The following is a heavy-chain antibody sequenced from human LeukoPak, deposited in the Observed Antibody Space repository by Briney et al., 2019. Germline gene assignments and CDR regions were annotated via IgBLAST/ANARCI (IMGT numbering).Heavy chain of an antibody. V-gene: IGHV1-69-2*01. J-gene: IGHJ5*02. Sequence: ATVKISCKVSGYIFTDYYMHWVQQAPGKGLEGMGIVAPEDGETIYAEKFQGRVTITADTSTDTAYMELSSLRSEDTAVYYCATGDGITGPNNWFDPWGQGTLVTVSS. CDR3: ATGDGITGPNNWFDP. D-gene: IGHD1-20*01. CDR2: VAPEDGET. CDR1: GYIFTDYY.